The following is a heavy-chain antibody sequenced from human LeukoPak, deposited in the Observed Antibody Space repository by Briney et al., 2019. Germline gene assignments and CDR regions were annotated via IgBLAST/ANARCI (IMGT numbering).Heavy chain of an antibody. CDR1: GFTFSGHY. CDR2: IYSGGKT. J-gene: IGHJ4*02. Sequence: GGSLRLSCAASGFTFSGHYMDWVRQAAGKGLEWVSVIYSGGKTFYADSVKGRFTISRDNSKNTVYLQMNSLRVEDTAVYYCARDRADGYNFGDYFDYWGQGTLVTVSS. V-gene: IGHV3-66*01. D-gene: IGHD5-18*01. CDR3: ARDRADGYNFGDYFDY.